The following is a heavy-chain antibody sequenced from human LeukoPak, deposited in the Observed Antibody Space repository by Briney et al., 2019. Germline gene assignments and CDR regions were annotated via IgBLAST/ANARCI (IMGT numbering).Heavy chain of an antibody. Sequence: GGSLRLSCAASGFTFSSYSMNWVRQAPGKGLEWVSSISSSSSYMYYADSVKGRFTISRDNAKNSLYLQMNSLRAEDTAVYYCARDSSELRFLEWLLHHNWFDPWGQGTLVTVSS. J-gene: IGHJ5*02. V-gene: IGHV3-21*01. CDR1: GFTFSSYS. D-gene: IGHD3-3*01. CDR3: ARDSSELRFLEWLLHHNWFDP. CDR2: ISSSSSYM.